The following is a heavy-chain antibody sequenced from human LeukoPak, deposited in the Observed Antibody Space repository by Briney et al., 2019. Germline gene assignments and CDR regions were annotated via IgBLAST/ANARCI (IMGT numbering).Heavy chain of an antibody. CDR2: ISYDGSNK. Sequence: GRSLRLSCAASGFTFSSYGMHWVRQAPGKGLEWVAVISYDGSNKYYADSVKGRFTISRGNSKNTLYLQMNSLRAEDTAVYYCAKAQDRRAVAGTVDYWGQGTLVTVSS. V-gene: IGHV3-30*18. D-gene: IGHD6-19*01. J-gene: IGHJ4*02. CDR1: GFTFSSYG. CDR3: AKAQDRRAVAGTVDY.